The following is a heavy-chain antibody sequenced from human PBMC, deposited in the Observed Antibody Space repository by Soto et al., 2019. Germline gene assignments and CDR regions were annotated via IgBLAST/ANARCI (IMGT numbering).Heavy chain of an antibody. J-gene: IGHJ6*02. V-gene: IGHV3-30-3*01. CDR3: ARATNYYYYGMDV. CDR1: GFTFSSYA. CDR2: ISYDGSNK. Sequence: GGSLRLSCAASGFTFSSYAMHWVRQAPGKGLEWVAVISYDGSNKYYAESVKGRFTISRDNSKNTLYLQMNSLRAEDTAVYYCARATNYYYYGMDVWGQGTTVTVSS.